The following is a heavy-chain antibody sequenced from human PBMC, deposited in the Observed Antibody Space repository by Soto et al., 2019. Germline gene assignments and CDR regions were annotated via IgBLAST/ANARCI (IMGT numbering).Heavy chain of an antibody. CDR1: GFTFSSYG. CDR2: IWYDGSNK. CDR3: ARDKYYYDSSGYLVYFDY. V-gene: IGHV3-33*01. D-gene: IGHD3-22*01. J-gene: IGHJ4*02. Sequence: GGSLRLSCAASGFTFSSYGMHWVRQAPGKGLEWVAVIWYDGSNKYYADSVKGRFTISRDNSKNTLYLQMNSLRAEDTAVYYCARDKYYYDSSGYLVYFDYWGQGTLVTSP.